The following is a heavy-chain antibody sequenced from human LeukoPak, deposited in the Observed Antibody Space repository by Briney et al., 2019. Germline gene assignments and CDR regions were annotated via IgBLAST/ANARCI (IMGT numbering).Heavy chain of an antibody. CDR2: IIPILGIA. D-gene: IGHD5-24*01. V-gene: IGHV1-69*04. CDR3: ARDGDGYKTYYYYGMDV. CDR1: GYTFTDYV. J-gene: IGHJ6*02. Sequence: SVKVSCKASGYTFTDYVIHWVRQAPGQGLEWMGRIIPILGIANYAQKFQGRVTITADKSTSTAYMELSSLRSEDTAVYYCARDGDGYKTYYYYGMDVWGQGTTVTVSS.